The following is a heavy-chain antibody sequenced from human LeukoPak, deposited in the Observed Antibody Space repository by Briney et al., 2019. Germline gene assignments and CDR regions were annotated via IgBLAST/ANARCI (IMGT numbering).Heavy chain of an antibody. CDR2: IQYDGSNK. D-gene: IGHD5-24*01. J-gene: IGHJ4*02. V-gene: IGHV3-30*02. CDR3: ASVYVEMATIYYFDY. Sequence: GGSLRLSCEASGITFSHYGMHWVRQAPGKGLEWVAIIQYDGSNKYYADSVKGRFTISRDNSKNTLYLQMSSLRAEDTAVYYCASVYVEMATIYYFDYWGQGTLVTVSS. CDR1: GITFSHYG.